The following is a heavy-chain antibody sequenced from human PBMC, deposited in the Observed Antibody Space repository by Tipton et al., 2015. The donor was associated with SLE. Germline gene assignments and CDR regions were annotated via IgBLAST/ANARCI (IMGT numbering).Heavy chain of an antibody. CDR1: GFTFSDYA. D-gene: IGHD1-26*01. J-gene: IGHJ3*02. Sequence: SLRLSCAASGFTFSDYAVSWVRQAPGKGLEWVSVVYSGGSSIFYIQSVKGRFTISRDNSKNTLYLEMNSLRAEDTAVYYCAKGERIGTFDIWGQGTLVAVSS. CDR3: AKGERIGTFDI. CDR2: VYSGGSSI. V-gene: IGHV3-23*03.